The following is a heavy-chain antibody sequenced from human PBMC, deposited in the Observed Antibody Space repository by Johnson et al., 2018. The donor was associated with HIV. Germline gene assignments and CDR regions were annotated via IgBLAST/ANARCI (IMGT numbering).Heavy chain of an antibody. CDR2: IYSGGST. V-gene: IGHV3-66*01. CDR3: ARDRNSGGGDADAFDI. CDR1: GFTVSNKY. D-gene: IGHD3-16*01. J-gene: IGHJ3*02. Sequence: EQLEESGGGLVQPGGSLRLSCAASGFTVSNKYMSWVRQAPGKGLEWVSVIYSGGSTYYADSVKGRFIISRDTSKNTLYFQMNSLRPEDTAVYYCARDRNSGGGDADAFDIWCQGTLGSVSS.